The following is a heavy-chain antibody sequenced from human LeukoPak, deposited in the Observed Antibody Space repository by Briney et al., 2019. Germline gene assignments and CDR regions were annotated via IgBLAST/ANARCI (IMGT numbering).Heavy chain of an antibody. CDR3: ARANYYDSSGYPYYYYYMDV. V-gene: IGHV3-7*01. Sequence: PAESLRLSCAASGFTFTSYWMIWVRQAPGKGLEWVANIKQDESEKYYVDSVKGRFTISRDNAKNSLYLQMNSLRAEDTAVYYCARANYYDSSGYPYYYYYMDVWGKGTTVTVSS. J-gene: IGHJ6*03. CDR1: GFTFTSYW. D-gene: IGHD3-22*01. CDR2: IKQDESEK.